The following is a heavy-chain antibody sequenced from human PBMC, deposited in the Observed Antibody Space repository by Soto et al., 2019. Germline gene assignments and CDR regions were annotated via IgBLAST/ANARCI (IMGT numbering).Heavy chain of an antibody. V-gene: IGHV4-59*01. J-gene: IGHJ5*02. CDR1: GGSISSFY. D-gene: IGHD1-26*01. CDR2: IYDTGRT. Sequence: SETLSLTCTVSGGSISSFYWSWIRQSPGKGLEWIGSIYDTGRTNYNPSLESRVTISVDRSKNQFSLKLTSVTAADRAVYYCARDRGGTFDPWGQGTLVTVSS. CDR3: ARDRGGTFDP.